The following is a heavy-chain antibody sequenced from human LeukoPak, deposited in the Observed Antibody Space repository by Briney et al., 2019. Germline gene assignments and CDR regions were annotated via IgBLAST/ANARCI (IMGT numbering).Heavy chain of an antibody. CDR1: GYSISSGYY. J-gene: IGHJ4*02. CDR3: ARGETKSIAAADY. Sequence: PSETLSLTCTVSGYSISSGYYWGWIRQPPGKGLEWIGSIYHSGSTYYNPSLKSRVTISVDTSKNQFSLKLSSVTAADTAVYYCARGETKSIAAADYWGQGTLVTVSS. V-gene: IGHV4-38-2*02. D-gene: IGHD6-13*01. CDR2: IYHSGST.